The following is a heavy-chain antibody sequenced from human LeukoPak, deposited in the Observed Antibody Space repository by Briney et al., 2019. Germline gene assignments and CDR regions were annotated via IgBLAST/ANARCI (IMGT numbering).Heavy chain of an antibody. J-gene: IGHJ5*02. CDR1: GVSISSYY. V-gene: IGHV4-59*12. CDR3: ARLVVITTFDWFDP. CDR2: IYYSGST. D-gene: IGHD3-22*01. Sequence: SETLSLTCTVSGVSISSYYWSWIRQPPGKGLEWIGYIYYSGSTNYNPSLKSRVTISVDTSKNQFSLKLSSVTAADTAVYYCARLVVITTFDWFDPWGQGTLVTVSS.